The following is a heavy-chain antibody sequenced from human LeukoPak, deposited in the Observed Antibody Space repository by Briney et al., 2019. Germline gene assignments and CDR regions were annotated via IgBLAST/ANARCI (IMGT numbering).Heavy chain of an antibody. CDR1: GGSFSGYY. Sequence: SETLSLTCAVYGGSFSGYYWSWIRQPPGKGLEWIGEINHSGSTNCNPSLKSRVTISVDTSKNQFSLKLSSVTAADTAVYYCARGAIEVGAARWFDYWGQGTLVTVSS. D-gene: IGHD1-26*01. J-gene: IGHJ4*02. CDR2: INHSGST. V-gene: IGHV4-34*01. CDR3: ARGAIEVGAARWFDY.